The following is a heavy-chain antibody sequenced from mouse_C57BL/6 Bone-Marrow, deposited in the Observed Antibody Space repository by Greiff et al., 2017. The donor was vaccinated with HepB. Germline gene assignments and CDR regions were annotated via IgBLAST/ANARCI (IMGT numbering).Heavy chain of an antibody. CDR3: ANSLAMDY. Sequence: EVQRVESGPGLVKPSQSLSLTCSVTGYSITSGYYWNWIRQFPGNKLEWMGYISYDGSNNYNPSLKNRISITRDTSKNQFFLKLNSVTTEDTATYYCANSLAMDYWGQGTSVTVSS. J-gene: IGHJ4*01. V-gene: IGHV3-6*01. CDR1: GYSITSGYY. CDR2: ISYDGSN.